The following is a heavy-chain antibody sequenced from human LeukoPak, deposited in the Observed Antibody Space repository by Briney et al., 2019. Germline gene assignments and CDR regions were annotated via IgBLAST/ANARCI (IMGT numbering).Heavy chain of an antibody. V-gene: IGHV3-21*01. CDR1: GFTFSTSS. J-gene: IGHJ6*03. CDR3: ARKNYDFWSGYPSPPNYYMDV. Sequence: GGSLRLSCAASGFTFSTSSMNWVRQAPGKGLEWVSSISSTSTSLYYADSVKGRFTISRDNARNSLYLQMNSLRAEDTAVYYCARKNYDFWSGYPSPPNYYMDVWGKGTTVTVSS. CDR2: ISSTSTSL. D-gene: IGHD3-3*01.